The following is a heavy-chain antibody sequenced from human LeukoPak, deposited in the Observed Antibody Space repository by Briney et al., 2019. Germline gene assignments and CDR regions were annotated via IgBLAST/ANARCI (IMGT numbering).Heavy chain of an antibody. V-gene: IGHV3-48*04. CDR1: GFTLSSYS. D-gene: IGHD1-26*01. Sequence: GGSLRLSCAASGFTLSSYSMNWVRQAPGKGLEWVSYLSISATTIYYADSVKGRFTISRDNAKNSLYLQMNSLRAEDTAVYYCARDWSGSYWTGFDYWGQGTLVTVSS. CDR3: ARDWSGSYWTGFDY. J-gene: IGHJ4*02. CDR2: LSISATTI.